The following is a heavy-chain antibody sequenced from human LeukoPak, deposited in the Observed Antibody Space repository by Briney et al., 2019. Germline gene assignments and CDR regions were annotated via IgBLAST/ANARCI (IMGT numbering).Heavy chain of an antibody. Sequence: ASVKVSCKASGYTFINYGIIWVRQAPGQGLEWMGWASPYNGNTHSAQKLQGRVTMTTDTSTNTAYMELRSLRSDDTAVYYCARAGDSDTYYCPFQHWGQGTLVTVSS. CDR3: ARAGDSDTYYCPFQH. D-gene: IGHD3-10*01. CDR1: GYTFINYG. CDR2: ASPYNGNT. J-gene: IGHJ1*01. V-gene: IGHV1-18*01.